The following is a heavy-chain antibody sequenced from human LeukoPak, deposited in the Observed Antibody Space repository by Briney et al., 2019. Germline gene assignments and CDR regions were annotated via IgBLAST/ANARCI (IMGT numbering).Heavy chain of an antibody. J-gene: IGHJ4*02. CDR3: AKWGDYDILTGYYVPDF. Sequence: GGSLRLSCAASGFIFRNYAMSWVRQAPGKGLEWVSAITGSGDTTYYEDSVKGRFTISRDNSKNTLYVEMNTLRVEDTAIYYCAKWGDYDILTGYYVPDFWGQGTLVTVSS. D-gene: IGHD3-9*01. CDR2: ITGSGDTT. CDR1: GFIFRNYA. V-gene: IGHV3-23*01.